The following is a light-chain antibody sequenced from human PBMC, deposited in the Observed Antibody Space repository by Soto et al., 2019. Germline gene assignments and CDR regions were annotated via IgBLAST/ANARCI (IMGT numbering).Light chain of an antibody. CDR2: AAS. J-gene: IGKJ4*01. CDR1: QGIGNF. Sequence: DIEMTQSPSSLSASVGDRVTISCRASQGIGNFLAWYQHKQWNVPKLLIYAASTLQSGGPSRFSGSGSGTDFTLTISDLQPEDVATYFCHRYNSFPLTFGGGTKVDIK. CDR3: HRYNSFPLT. V-gene: IGKV1-27*01.